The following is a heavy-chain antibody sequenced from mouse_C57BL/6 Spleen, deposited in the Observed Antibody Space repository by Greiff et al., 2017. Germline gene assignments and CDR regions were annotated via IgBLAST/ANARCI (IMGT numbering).Heavy chain of an antibody. CDR2: ILPGSGST. V-gene: IGHV1-9*01. D-gene: IGHD1-1*01. CDR1: GYTFTGYW. CDR3: ARWRGSSNASFAY. Sequence: VKLVESGAELMKPGASVKLSCKATGYTFTGYWIEWVRQRPGHGLEWIGEILPGSGSTNYNEKFKCKATFTVETSSNTAYMQLSILTTEDSAIYYCARWRGSSNASFAYWGQGTLVTVSA. J-gene: IGHJ3*01.